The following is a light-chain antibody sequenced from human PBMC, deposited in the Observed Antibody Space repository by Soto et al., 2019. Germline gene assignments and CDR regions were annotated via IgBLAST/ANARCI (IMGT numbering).Light chain of an antibody. CDR3: QSRGT. Sequence: EIVSTQSPATLSLSPGERATLSCRASQSVSSYLAWYQQKPGQAPRLLIYDASNRATGIPARFSGSGSGTDFTLTISSLEPEDFAVYYCQSRGTFGQGTKVEIK. J-gene: IGKJ1*01. CDR2: DAS. CDR1: QSVSSY. V-gene: IGKV3-11*01.